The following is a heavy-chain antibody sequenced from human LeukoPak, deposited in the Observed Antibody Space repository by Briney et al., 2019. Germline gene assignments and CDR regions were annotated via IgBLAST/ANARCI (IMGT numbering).Heavy chain of an antibody. CDR1: GFTFSDYW. CDR2: IKQDGSEK. V-gene: IGHV3-7*01. Sequence: GGSLRLSCAASGFTFSDYWMTWVRQAPGKGLEWVANIKQDGSEKYYVDSVKGRFTISRDNAKNSLYLQMNSLRAEDTAVYYCARSANCGGDCYSNYWGQGTLVTVSS. D-gene: IGHD2-21*02. J-gene: IGHJ4*02. CDR3: ARSANCGGDCYSNY.